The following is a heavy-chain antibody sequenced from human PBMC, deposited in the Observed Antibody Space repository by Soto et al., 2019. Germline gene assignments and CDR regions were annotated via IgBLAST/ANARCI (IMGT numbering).Heavy chain of an antibody. J-gene: IGHJ4*02. V-gene: IGHV1-3*01. Sequence: ASVKVSCKASGYTFTSYAMHWVLQAPGQRLEWMGWINAGNGNTKYSQKFQGRVTITRDTSASTAYMELSSLRSEDTAVYYCARDLTPGVVDHWGQGTLVTVSS. CDR2: INAGNGNT. CDR3: ARDLTPGVVDH. D-gene: IGHD3-22*01. CDR1: GYTFTSYA.